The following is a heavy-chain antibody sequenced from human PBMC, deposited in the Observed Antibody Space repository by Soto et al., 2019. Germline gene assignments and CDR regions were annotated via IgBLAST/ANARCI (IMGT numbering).Heavy chain of an antibody. V-gene: IGHV4-39*01. CDR2: IYYSGST. CDR1: GGSISSSSYY. J-gene: IGHJ4*02. CDR3: ARAPAGDYGGYFDS. Sequence: SETLSLTCTVSGGSISSSSYYWGWIRQPPGKGLEWIGSIYYSGSTYYNPSLKSRVTISVDTSKNQFSLKLSSVTAADTAVYYCARAPAGDYGGYFDSWGQGIQVTVSS. D-gene: IGHD4-17*01.